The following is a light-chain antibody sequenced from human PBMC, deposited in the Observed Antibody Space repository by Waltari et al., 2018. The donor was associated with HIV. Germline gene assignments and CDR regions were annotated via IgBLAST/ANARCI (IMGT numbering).Light chain of an antibody. CDR1: TPNIGSSS. CDR3: STWDDRLNGGV. V-gene: IGLV1-44*01. J-gene: IGLJ3*02. Sequence: QSVLTQPPSASGTPGQRVTISCSGSTPNIGSSSVNWYQQFSRAAPKLLIFADGQRPSGVPERFSGSKSGTSASLVISGLQAEDEADYYWSTWDDRLNGGVFGGGTRLTVV. CDR2: ADG.